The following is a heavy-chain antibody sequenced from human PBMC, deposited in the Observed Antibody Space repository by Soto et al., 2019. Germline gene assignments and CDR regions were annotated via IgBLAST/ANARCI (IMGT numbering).Heavy chain of an antibody. Sequence: SVKVSCKASGGTFRNYPINWVRQAPGQGLEWMGSIFPLTDIPDYAQNFQARLTISADKSTSTAYMELSSLTSDDTAMYFCARGPLVVLNYFDYWGQGTLVTVSS. CDR3: ARGPLVVLNYFDY. CDR1: GGTFRNYP. CDR2: IFPLTDIP. J-gene: IGHJ4*02. V-gene: IGHV1-69*04.